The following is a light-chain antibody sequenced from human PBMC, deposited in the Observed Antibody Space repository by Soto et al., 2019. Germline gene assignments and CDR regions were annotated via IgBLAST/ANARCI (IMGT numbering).Light chain of an antibody. CDR2: GTF. V-gene: IGKV1-9*01. Sequence: IQLTQSPSSLSASVGDRVSITCRASQDIKTYLAWYQQKQGKAPKLLISGTFTLQSGVPSRFNGSGSGTDFTLTISRLQPEDFATYYCQQANSFPRTFGQGTKVEIK. J-gene: IGKJ1*01. CDR3: QQANSFPRT. CDR1: QDIKTY.